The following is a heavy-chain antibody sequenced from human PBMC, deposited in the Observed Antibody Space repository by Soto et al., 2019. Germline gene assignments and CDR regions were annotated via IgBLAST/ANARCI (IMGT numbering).Heavy chain of an antibody. D-gene: IGHD1-1*01. CDR1: GYTLTSHD. CDR2: INAGNDNT. Sequence: QVQLVQSGAEEKKPGASAKVSCKASGYTLTSHDMHWVRQAPGQRLEWMGWINAGNDNTQFSQNFQGRVTITRDTSASTVYMELSGLRSEDTAVYYCARYNWDAPSYYGMDVWGQGTTVTVSS. V-gene: IGHV1-3*05. CDR3: ARYNWDAPSYYGMDV. J-gene: IGHJ6*02.